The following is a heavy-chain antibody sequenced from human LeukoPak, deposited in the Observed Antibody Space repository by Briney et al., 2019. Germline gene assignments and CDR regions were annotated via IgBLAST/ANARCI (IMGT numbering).Heavy chain of an antibody. J-gene: IGHJ4*02. CDR2: ISVSGNT. V-gene: IGHV3-23*01. CDR1: GASFSGYY. Sequence: ETLSLTCAVYGASFSGYYWSWVRQGPGKGLEWVSAISVSGNTYHADSVKGRFTISRDSSKNTLYLQMNSLRAGDAAVYYCAKAPVTTCSGAYCYPFDYWSQGTLVTVSS. CDR3: AKAPVTTCSGAYCYPFDY. D-gene: IGHD2-15*01.